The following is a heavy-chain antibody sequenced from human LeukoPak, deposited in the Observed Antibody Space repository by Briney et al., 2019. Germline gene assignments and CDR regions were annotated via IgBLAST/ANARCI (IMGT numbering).Heavy chain of an antibody. D-gene: IGHD1-26*01. V-gene: IGHV4-39*01. CDR2: IYSSGST. Sequence: MSSETLSLTCTVSGASISGSGYYWGWIRQPPGEGLEWIGSIYSSGSTYYNASLQSRVTISIETSKNQISLRLNSVTAADTAMYYCAKSGGYGLIDYWGQGTLVTVSS. CDR3: AKSGGYGLIDY. CDR1: GASISGSGYY. J-gene: IGHJ4*02.